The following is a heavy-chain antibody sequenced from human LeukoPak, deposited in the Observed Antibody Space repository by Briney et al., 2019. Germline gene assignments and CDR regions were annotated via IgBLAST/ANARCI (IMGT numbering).Heavy chain of an antibody. CDR2: ISGSAFNT. CDR1: GFTFSSYG. CDR3: AKHSGSYFIYYVDS. Sequence: GGSLRLSCAASGFTFSSYGMSWVRQAPGKGLEWVSTISGSAFNTYYADSVKGRFTISRDNSANTLYLQMNSLRAEDTALYYCAKHSGSYFIYYVDSWGQGTLVTVSS. V-gene: IGHV3-23*01. J-gene: IGHJ4*02. D-gene: IGHD1-26*01.